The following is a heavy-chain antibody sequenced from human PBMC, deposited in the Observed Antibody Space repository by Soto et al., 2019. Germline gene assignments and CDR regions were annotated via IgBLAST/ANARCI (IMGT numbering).Heavy chain of an antibody. CDR1: GFTFGDYG. J-gene: IGHJ4*02. Sequence: EVQLVESGGGLEQPGRSLRLSCTASGFTFGDYGVSWFRQAPGKGLEWVGFIRSKAYGGAEDYAASVTGRFTISRDDSRSIAYLQMNSLKTEDTAVYYCTKIYGPGTYLPDYWGQGTLVTVSS. CDR2: IRSKAYGGAE. CDR3: TKIYGPGTYLPDY. D-gene: IGHD3-10*01. V-gene: IGHV3-49*03.